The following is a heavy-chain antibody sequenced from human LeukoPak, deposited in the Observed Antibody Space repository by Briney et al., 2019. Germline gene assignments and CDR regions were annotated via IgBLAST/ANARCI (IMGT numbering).Heavy chain of an antibody. J-gene: IGHJ4*02. D-gene: IGHD3-22*01. CDR1: GFTFSNYN. CDR3: ARNYYYDT. V-gene: IGHV3-21*01. Sequence: PGVSPRLSCAASGFTFSNYNMNWVRQAPGKGLEWVSSISSSSSYIKYADSVKGRFTISRDNAKNSLFLQMNSLRDEDTAVYHCARNYYYDTWGQGTLVTVSS. CDR2: ISSSSSYI.